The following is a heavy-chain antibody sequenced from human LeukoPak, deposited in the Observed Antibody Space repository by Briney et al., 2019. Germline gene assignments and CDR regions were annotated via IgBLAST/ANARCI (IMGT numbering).Heavy chain of an antibody. CDR1: GFTFSDYY. J-gene: IGHJ3*02. CDR3: ARGRVAVRSDAFDI. Sequence: GGSLRLSCAAPGFTFSDYYMSWIRQAPGKGLEWVSYISSSGSTIYYADSVKGRFTISRDNAKNSLYLQMNSLRAEDTAVYYCARGRVAVRSDAFDIWGQGTMVTVSS. CDR2: ISSSGSTI. V-gene: IGHV3-11*04. D-gene: IGHD6-19*01.